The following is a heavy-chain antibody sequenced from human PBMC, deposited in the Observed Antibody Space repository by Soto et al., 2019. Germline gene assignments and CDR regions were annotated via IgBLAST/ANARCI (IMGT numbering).Heavy chain of an antibody. CDR3: TRVYGDYGTLSDY. V-gene: IGHV3-21*01. D-gene: IGHD4-17*01. J-gene: IGHJ4*02. CDR2: ISSTSTFI. CDR1: GFTFSDYS. Sequence: PGGSLRLSCAASGFTFSDYSVNWVRQAPGKGLGWVSSISSTSTFIYYADSVRGRFTISRDNAKNSLYLQMNSLRAEDTAAYYCTRVYGDYGTLSDYWGRGTLVTVSS.